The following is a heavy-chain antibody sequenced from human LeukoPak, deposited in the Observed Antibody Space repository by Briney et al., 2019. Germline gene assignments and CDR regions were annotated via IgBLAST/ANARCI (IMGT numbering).Heavy chain of an antibody. V-gene: IGHV1-58*01. J-gene: IGHJ6*04. Sequence: SVNESFMASVFTLTRSAWQWVGQARAQRREWMGGIVVGSGKTNYAHNFQEGLTITRDMSTSTAYMELSSLRSEDTAVYYCAAVGTTHYYYGMDVWGKGTTVTVSS. CDR2: IVVGSGKT. CDR3: AAVGTTHYYYGMDV. D-gene: IGHD1/OR15-1a*01. CDR1: VFTLTRSA.